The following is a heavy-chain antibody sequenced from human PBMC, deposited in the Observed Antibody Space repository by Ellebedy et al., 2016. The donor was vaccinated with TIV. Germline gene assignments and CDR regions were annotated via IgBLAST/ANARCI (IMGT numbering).Heavy chain of an antibody. Sequence: ASSVKVSCKASGYAFGRYGISWVRQAPGQGLEWMAWISAYTGNTEYAQKAQGRVTVTTDMSTSTAYMELRSLRSDDTAVYYCARDMVQGMVARYLWFDYWGQGTLVTVSS. J-gene: IGHJ4*02. D-gene: IGHD5-12*01. CDR3: ARDMVQGMVARYLWFDY. CDR1: GYAFGRYG. CDR2: ISAYTGNT. V-gene: IGHV1-18*01.